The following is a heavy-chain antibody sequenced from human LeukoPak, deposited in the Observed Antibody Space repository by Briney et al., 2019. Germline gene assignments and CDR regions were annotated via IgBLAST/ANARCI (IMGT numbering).Heavy chain of an antibody. J-gene: IGHJ6*02. CDR3: ARGAGDSSSWLPEWGYYYYGMDV. CDR1: GYTFTGCY. CDR2: INPNSGGT. D-gene: IGHD6-13*01. Sequence: ASVKVSCKASGYTFTGCYMHWVRQAPGQGLEWMGWINPNSGGTNYAQKFQGRVTMTRNTSISTAYMELSSLRSEDTAVYYCARGAGDSSSWLPEWGYYYYGMDVWGQGTTVTVSS. V-gene: IGHV1-2*02.